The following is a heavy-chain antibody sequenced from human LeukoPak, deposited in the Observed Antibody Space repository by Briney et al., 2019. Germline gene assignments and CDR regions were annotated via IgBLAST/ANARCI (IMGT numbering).Heavy chain of an antibody. J-gene: IGHJ4*02. Sequence: GASVKVSCKVSGYTLTELSMHWVRQAPGKGLEWMGGFDPEDGETIYAQKFQGRVTMTEDTSTDTAYMELSSLRSEDTAVYYCATVRRGYSGYVFDYWGQGTLVTVSS. CDR3: ATVRRGYSGYVFDY. CDR2: FDPEDGET. V-gene: IGHV1-24*01. D-gene: IGHD5-12*01. CDR1: GYTLTELS.